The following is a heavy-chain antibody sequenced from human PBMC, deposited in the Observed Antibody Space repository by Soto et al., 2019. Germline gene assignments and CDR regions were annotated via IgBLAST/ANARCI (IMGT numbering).Heavy chain of an antibody. CDR1: GGTFSSYA. V-gene: IGHV1-69*13. J-gene: IGHJ6*02. CDR2: IIPIFGTA. D-gene: IGHD3-22*01. CDR3: ARGGYYDSSGRTYYYGMDV. Sequence: SVKVSFKASGGTFSSYAISWVRQAPGQGLEWMGGIIPIFGTANYAQKFQGRVTITADESTSTAYMELSSLRSEDTAVYYCARGGYYDSSGRTYYYGMDVWGQGTTVTVSS.